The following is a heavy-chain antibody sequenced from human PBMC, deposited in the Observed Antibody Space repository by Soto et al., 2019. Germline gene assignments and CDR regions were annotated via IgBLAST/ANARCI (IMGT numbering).Heavy chain of an antibody. V-gene: IGHV1-8*01. J-gene: IGHJ6*03. CDR1: GYTFTSYD. D-gene: IGHD2-2*02. CDR3: ARGDCSSTSCYIWGYYYYYMDV. CDR2: MNPNSGNT. Sequence: QVPLVQSGAEVKKPGASVKVSCKASGYTFTSYDINWVRQATGQGLEWMGWMNPNSGNTGYAQKFQGRVTMTRNTSISTAYMELSSLRSEDTAVYYCARGDCSSTSCYIWGYYYYYMDVWGKGTTVTVSS.